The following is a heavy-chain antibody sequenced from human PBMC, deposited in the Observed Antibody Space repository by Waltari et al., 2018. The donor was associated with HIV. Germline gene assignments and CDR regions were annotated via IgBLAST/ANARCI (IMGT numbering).Heavy chain of an antibody. D-gene: IGHD2-21*02. J-gene: IGHJ6*04. V-gene: IGHV3-66*01. Sequence: EVQLVESGGGLVQPGGSLRLSCAASGFCVSSNYMSWVRQAAGNGLEWVAVCYGGGSTDYADSVKGRFTISRDNSKNTLYLQMNSLRAEDTAVYYCASIAYCGGDCYPRGMDGWREGTTVTVSS. CDR3: ASIAYCGGDCYPRGMDG. CDR2: CYGGGST. CDR1: GFCVSSNY.